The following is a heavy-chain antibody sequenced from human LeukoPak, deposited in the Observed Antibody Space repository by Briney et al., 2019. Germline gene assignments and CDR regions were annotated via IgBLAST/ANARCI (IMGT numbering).Heavy chain of an antibody. Sequence: ASVKVSCKASGYTFTNYGISWVRQAPGQGLEWMGWISTYNGNTNYAQKLQGRVTMTTDTSTSTAYMELWSLRSDDTAVYYCARDLRSSGRYYFDYWGQGTLVTVSS. D-gene: IGHD6-19*01. V-gene: IGHV1-18*01. CDR2: ISTYNGNT. J-gene: IGHJ4*02. CDR3: ARDLRSSGRYYFDY. CDR1: GYTFTNYG.